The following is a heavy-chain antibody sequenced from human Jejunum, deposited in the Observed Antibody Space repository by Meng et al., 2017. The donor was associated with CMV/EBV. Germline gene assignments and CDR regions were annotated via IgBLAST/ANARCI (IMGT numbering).Heavy chain of an antibody. CDR1: GGAGSSSNYF. J-gene: IGHJ4*02. CDR2: IYASGTT. V-gene: IGHV4-61*02. D-gene: IGHD6-19*01. CDR3: ARGDRSVTGTLDY. Sequence: TGSGGAGSSSNYFWNRIRQPAGKGLEWIGRIYASGTTNYNPSLESRVTISVDSSKNQFSVKLSSMTAADTAVYYCARGDRSVTGTLDYWGQGTLVTVSS.